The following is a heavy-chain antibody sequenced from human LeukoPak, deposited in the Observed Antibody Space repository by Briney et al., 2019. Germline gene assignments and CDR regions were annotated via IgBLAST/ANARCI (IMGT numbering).Heavy chain of an antibody. J-gene: IGHJ4*02. D-gene: IGHD2-8*01. CDR2: IGTAGDT. CDR3: ARVVRDCTNGVCXXGFVDY. V-gene: IGHV3-13*01. CDR1: GFTFSSYD. Sequence: GGSLRLSCAASGFTFSSYDMHWVRQATGKGLEWVSAIGTAGDTYYPGSVKGRFTISRENAKNSLYLQMNSLRAEDTAVYYCARVVRDCTNGVCXXGFVDYWGQXXXXXVSS.